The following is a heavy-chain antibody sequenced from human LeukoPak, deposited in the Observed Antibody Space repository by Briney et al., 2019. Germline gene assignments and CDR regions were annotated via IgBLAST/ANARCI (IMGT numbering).Heavy chain of an antibody. V-gene: IGHV1-2*02. J-gene: IGHJ4*02. CDR3: ARVDYGDYFDY. CDR1: GYTFSSYA. Sequence: ASVKVSCKASGYTFSSYAMNWVRQAPGQGLEWMGWINPNSGGTNYAQKFQGRDTMTRDTSISTAYMELSRLRSDDTAVYYCARVDYGDYFDYWGQGTLVTVSS. CDR2: INPNSGGT. D-gene: IGHD4-17*01.